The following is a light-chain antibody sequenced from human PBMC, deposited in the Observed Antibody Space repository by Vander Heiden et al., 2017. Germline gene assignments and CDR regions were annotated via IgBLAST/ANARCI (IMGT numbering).Light chain of an antibody. J-gene: IGKJ4*01. V-gene: IGKV2-28*01. CDR2: LGS. CDR1: QSLLHSNGYNY. CDR3: MQALQTPVT. Sequence: DIVMTQSPLSLPVTPGEPASISCRSSQSLLHSNGYNYLGWYLQKPGQSPQLLIYLGSNRASGVPDRFSGSGSGTDFTLKSSRVEAEDVGVYYCMQALQTPVTFGGGTKVEIK.